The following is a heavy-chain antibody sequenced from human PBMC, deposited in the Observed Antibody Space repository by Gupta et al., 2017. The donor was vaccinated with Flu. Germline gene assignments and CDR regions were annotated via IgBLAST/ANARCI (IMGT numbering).Heavy chain of an antibody. V-gene: IGHV1-8*01. CDR2: MNPNSGNT. CDR3: ARKCSSTSCLTLRYYYYGMDV. J-gene: IGHJ6*02. CDR1: GYPFTSYD. Sequence: QVQLVQSGAEVKKPGASVKVSCKAYGYPFTSYDINWLRQATGQGLEWMGWMNPNSGNTGYAQKFQGRVTMTRNTSISTAYMELSSLRSEDTAVYYCARKCSSTSCLTLRYYYYGMDVWGQGTTVTVSS. D-gene: IGHD2-2*01.